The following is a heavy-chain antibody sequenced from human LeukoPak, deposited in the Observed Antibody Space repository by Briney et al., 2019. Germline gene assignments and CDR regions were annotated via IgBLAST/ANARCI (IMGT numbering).Heavy chain of an antibody. J-gene: IGHJ6*02. Sequence: ASVKVSCKVSGYTFTSYYMHWVRQAPGQGLEWMGIINPSGGSTSYAQKFQGRVTMTRDTSTSTVYMELSSLRSEDTAVYYCARVGYSYGYYYYYGMDVWGQGTTVTVSS. CDR3: ARVGYSYGYYYYYGMDV. V-gene: IGHV1-46*01. CDR2: INPSGGST. D-gene: IGHD5-18*01. CDR1: GYTFTSYY.